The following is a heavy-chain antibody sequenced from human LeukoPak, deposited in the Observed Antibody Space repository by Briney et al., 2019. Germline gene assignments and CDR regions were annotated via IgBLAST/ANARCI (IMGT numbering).Heavy chain of an antibody. V-gene: IGHV3-30*04. Sequence: GRSLRLSCAASGFTFSSYAMHWVRQAPGKGLEWVAVISYDGSNKYYADSVKGRFTISRDNSKNTVYLQMNSLRAEDTAVYYCARGRFYDILTGYNDYWGQGTLVTVSS. D-gene: IGHD3-9*01. CDR1: GFTFSSYA. J-gene: IGHJ4*02. CDR2: ISYDGSNK. CDR3: ARGRFYDILTGYNDY.